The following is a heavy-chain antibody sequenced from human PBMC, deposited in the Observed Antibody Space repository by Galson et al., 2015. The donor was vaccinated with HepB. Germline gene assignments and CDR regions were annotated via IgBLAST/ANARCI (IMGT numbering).Heavy chain of an antibody. CDR2: ISGSGGST. Sequence: SLRLSCAASGFTFSSYAMSWVRQAPGKGLEWVSAISGSGGSTYYADSVKGRFTISRDNSKNTLYLQMNSLRAEDTAVYYCAKELMPGYSSSWINWFDPWGQGTLVTVSS. CDR1: GFTFSSYA. CDR3: AKELMPGYSSSWINWFDP. J-gene: IGHJ5*02. D-gene: IGHD6-13*01. V-gene: IGHV3-23*01.